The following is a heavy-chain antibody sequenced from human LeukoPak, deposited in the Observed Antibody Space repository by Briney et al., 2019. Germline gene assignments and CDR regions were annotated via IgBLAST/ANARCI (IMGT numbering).Heavy chain of an antibody. CDR2: IKQDGSEK. J-gene: IGHJ6*03. V-gene: IGHV3-7*01. D-gene: IGHD2-8*02. CDR1: GFTFSSYG. Sequence: GGSLRLSCAASGFTFSSYGMHWVRQAPGKGLEWVANIKQDGSEKYYVDSVKGRFTISRDNADRSLYLQMTSLRVEDTAVYFCASRYCTGVNCFAASYMCMDVWGKGTTVTVSS. CDR3: ASRYCTGVNCFAASYMCMDV.